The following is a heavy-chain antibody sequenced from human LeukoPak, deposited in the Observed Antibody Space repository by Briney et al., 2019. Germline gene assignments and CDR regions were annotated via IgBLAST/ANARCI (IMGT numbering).Heavy chain of an antibody. CDR1: GFTFSSYA. J-gene: IGHJ4*02. CDR2: ISGSGGST. D-gene: IGHD2-8*02. Sequence: PGGSLRLSCAASGFTFSSYAMSWVRQAPGKGLEWVSAISGSGGSTYYADSVKGRFTISRDNSKNTLYLQMNSLRAEDAAVYYCATDLVLVGGYYFDYWGQGTLVTVSS. CDR3: ATDLVLVGGYYFDY. V-gene: IGHV3-23*01.